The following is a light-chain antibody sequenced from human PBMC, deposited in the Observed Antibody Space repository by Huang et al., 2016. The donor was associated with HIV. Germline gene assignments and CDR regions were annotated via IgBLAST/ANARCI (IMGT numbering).Light chain of an antibody. CDR2: AAS. V-gene: IGKV1-39*01. J-gene: IGKJ1*01. CDR3: QQTYSTPQWT. CDR1: QTIYTY. Sequence: DIQMTQSPSSLSASVGDRVTITCRASQTIYTYLSWYQQKPGKAPKPLIYAASSFQSGVPSRFSCSGSGTHFTLTISSLQPEDFTTYYCQQTYSTPQWTFGQGTKVEIK.